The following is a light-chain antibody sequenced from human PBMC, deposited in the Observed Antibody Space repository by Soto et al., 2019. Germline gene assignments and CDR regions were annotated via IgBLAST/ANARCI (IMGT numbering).Light chain of an antibody. V-gene: IGLV2-14*01. CDR3: SSFTNTITRYG. J-gene: IGLJ1*01. Sequence: QSVLTQPASVSGSPGQSITISCTGTSSDVGGYNYVSWFQHHPGTAPKLIIYEVSYRPSGVSNRFSGSKSGDTASLPISGLQAEDESDYSCSSFTNTITRYGFGPGTKGTVL. CDR2: EVS. CDR1: SSDVGGYNY.